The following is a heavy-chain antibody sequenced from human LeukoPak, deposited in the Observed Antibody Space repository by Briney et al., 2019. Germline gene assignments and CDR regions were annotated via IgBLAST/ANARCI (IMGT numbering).Heavy chain of an antibody. CDR1: GFTFSSYG. Sequence: LPGGSLRLSCAASGFTFSSYGMHWVRQAPGKGLEWVSVIYSGGSTHYADSVKGRFTISRDNSKNTLYLQMNSLRAEDTAVYYCARAEYYYDSSGYSLGHFDHWGQGTLVTVSS. CDR2: IYSGGST. J-gene: IGHJ4*02. V-gene: IGHV3-53*01. CDR3: ARAEYYYDSSGYSLGHFDH. D-gene: IGHD3-22*01.